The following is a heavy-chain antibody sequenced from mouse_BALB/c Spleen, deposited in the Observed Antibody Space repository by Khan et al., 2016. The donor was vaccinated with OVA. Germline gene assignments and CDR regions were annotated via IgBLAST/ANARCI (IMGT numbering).Heavy chain of an antibody. CDR3: SYSVLLFPLAY. J-gene: IGHJ4*01. CDR1: GFNIKDIY. CDR2: IDPANGNT. Sequence: VQLQQSGAELMKPGASVKLSCTVSGFNIKDIYMHWVKQRPEQGLEWIGRIDPANGNTKYDPKFQGKATITADTSSNTAYLQLNSLTSEDTAVYYFSYSVLLFPLAYWGQGPSVPVSS. V-gene: IGHV14-3*02. D-gene: IGHD6-2*01.